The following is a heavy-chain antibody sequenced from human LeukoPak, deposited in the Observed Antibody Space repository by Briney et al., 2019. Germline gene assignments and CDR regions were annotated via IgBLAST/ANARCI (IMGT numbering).Heavy chain of an antibody. CDR2: INPNSGGT. Sequence: ASVKVSCKASGYTFTGYYMHWVRQAPGQGLEWMGWINPNSGGTNYAQKFQGRVTMTRDTSISTAYMELSRLRSDDTAVYYCARGTNTRIFIFDYWSQGTLVTVSS. CDR1: GYTFTGYY. D-gene: IGHD2-15*01. CDR3: ARGTNTRIFIFDY. V-gene: IGHV1-2*02. J-gene: IGHJ4*02.